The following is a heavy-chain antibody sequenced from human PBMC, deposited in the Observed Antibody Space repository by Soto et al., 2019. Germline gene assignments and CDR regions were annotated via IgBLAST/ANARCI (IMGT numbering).Heavy chain of an antibody. Sequence: VGSLRLSCASSVFTFSDYYMSCIRHSPGKWLEWVSYIGSSDNIIYYADSVKGRFTISRDNAKNSLYLQMNSLRAEDTAVYYCARDLAYSESSGYFDYWGKGTMVTVSS. CDR1: VFTFSDYY. CDR3: ARDLAYSESSGYFDY. D-gene: IGHD3-22*01. CDR2: IGSSDNII. V-gene: IGHV3-11*01. J-gene: IGHJ4*02.